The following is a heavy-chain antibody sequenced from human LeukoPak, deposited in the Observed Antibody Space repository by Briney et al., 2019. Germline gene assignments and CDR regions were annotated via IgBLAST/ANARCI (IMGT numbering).Heavy chain of an antibody. J-gene: IGHJ6*03. V-gene: IGHV1-18*01. D-gene: IGHD2/OR15-2a*01. CDR3: AREISRDNYYYYYMDV. CDR2: ISAYNGNT. CDR1: GYTFISYG. Sequence: ASVKVSCKTIGYTFISYGITWVRQAPGQGLEWMGWISAYNGNTNYAQKLQGRVTMTTDTSTSTAYMELRSLRSDDTAVYYCAREISRDNYYYYYMDVWGKGTTVTISS.